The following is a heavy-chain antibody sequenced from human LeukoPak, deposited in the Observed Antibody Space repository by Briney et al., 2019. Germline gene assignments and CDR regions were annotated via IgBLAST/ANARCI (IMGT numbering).Heavy chain of an antibody. J-gene: IGHJ6*03. CDR2: IYYIGGT. CDR3: ARRSNYMDV. V-gene: IGHV4-59*08. CDR1: VGSMNSDY. Sequence: SETLSLTCTLSVGSMNSDYGSWIRQPPGKGLEWIGYIYYIGGTNYNPSLKSRVTISLDTSKNQFSLNLRSVTAADTAVYYCARRSNYMDVWGKGTTVTVSS. D-gene: IGHD4-11*01.